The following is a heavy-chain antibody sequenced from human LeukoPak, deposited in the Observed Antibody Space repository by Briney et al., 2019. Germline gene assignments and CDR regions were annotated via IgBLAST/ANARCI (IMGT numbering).Heavy chain of an antibody. J-gene: IGHJ4*02. V-gene: IGHV3-23*01. CDR3: AKAGIAVAARPGCFDY. Sequence: GGSLRLSCAASGFTFSNYAMTWVRQAPGKGLEWVSAISGTGDSTYYADSVKGRFTISRDNSKNTLCLQMSSLRAEDTAVYYCAKAGIAVAARPGCFDYWGRGTLVTVSS. CDR2: ISGTGDST. CDR1: GFTFSNYA. D-gene: IGHD6-19*01.